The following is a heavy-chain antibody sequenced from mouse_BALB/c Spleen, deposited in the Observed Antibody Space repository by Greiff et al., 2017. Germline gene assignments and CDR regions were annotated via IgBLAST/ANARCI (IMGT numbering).Heavy chain of an antibody. D-gene: IGHD1-2*01. CDR3: AREGPLLRPSWFAY. J-gene: IGHJ3*01. V-gene: IGHV3-2*02. Sequence: EVKLQESGPGLVKPSQSLSLTCTVTGYSITSDYAWNWIRQFPGNKLEWMGYISYSGSTSYNPSLKSRISITRDTSKNQFFLQLNSVTTEDTATYYCAREGPLLRPSWFAYWGQGTLVTVSA. CDR1: GYSITSDYA. CDR2: ISYSGST.